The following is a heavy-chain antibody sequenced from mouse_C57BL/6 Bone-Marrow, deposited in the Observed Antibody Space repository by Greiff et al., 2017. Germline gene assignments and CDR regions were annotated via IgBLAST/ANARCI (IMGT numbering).Heavy chain of an antibody. V-gene: IGHV1-64*01. CDR1: GYTFTNYW. D-gene: IGHD2-4*01. CDR3: ARSYDYDDYTMDY. J-gene: IGHJ4*01. CDR2: MHPNGGSP. Sequence: QVQLKQPGAELVKPGASVKLSCKASGYTFTNYWMHWVKQRPGQGLEWIGMMHPNGGSPDYNEKFKSEATLSVDKSSWTAYMELSSLTSEDSAVYYCARSYDYDDYTMDYWGQGTSVTVSS.